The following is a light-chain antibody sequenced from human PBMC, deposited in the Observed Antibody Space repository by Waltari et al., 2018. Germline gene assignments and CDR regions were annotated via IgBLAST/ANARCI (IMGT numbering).Light chain of an antibody. CDR1: VLAKKY. Sequence: SYELTQPSSVSLSPGQTANITCSGNVLAKKYGRWLQQKPGQAPMLLIYRDNARPSGIPERFSGPSPGTTVTLTISGAHVEDEADYYCYSVSANSWVFGGGTRLTVL. CDR3: YSVSANSWV. CDR2: RDN. V-gene: IGLV3-27*01. J-gene: IGLJ3*02.